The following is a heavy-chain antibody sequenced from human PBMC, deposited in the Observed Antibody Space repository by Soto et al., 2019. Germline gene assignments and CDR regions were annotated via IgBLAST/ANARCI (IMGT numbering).Heavy chain of an antibody. CDR2: INTDNGNT. V-gene: IGHV1-3*04. D-gene: IGHD2-2*01. Sequence: QVQLVQSGAEVKKPGAAVKVSCKASGYTFSNYLMHWVRQAPGQRLEWMGWINTDNGNTKYSQKFQDRVAISRDTSATTVYMELTSAKSEDTAVYYCARLTSASGVYWGQGTLLTVSS. CDR3: ARLTSASGVY. J-gene: IGHJ4*02. CDR1: GYTFSNYL.